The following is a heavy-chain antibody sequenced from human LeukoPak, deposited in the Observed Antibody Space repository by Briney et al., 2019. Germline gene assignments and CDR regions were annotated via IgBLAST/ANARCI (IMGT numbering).Heavy chain of an antibody. D-gene: IGHD3-10*01. CDR2: IYYSGST. J-gene: IGHJ4*02. CDR3: ARAERGITMVRGVIGRKYYFDY. CDR1: GGSISSYY. V-gene: IGHV4-59*12. Sequence: SETLSLTCTVSGGSISSYYWSWIRQPPGKGLEWIGYIYYSGSTNYNPSLKSRVTISVDTSKNQFSLKLSSVTAADTAVYYCARAERGITMVRGVIGRKYYFDYWGQGTLVTVSS.